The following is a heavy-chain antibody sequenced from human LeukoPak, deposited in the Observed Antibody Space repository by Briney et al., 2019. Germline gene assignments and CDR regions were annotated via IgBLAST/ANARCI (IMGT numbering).Heavy chain of an antibody. CDR1: GFTFSSYS. Sequence: GGSLRLSCAASGFTFSSYSMNWVRQAPGKGLEWVSYISSSSSTIYYADSVKGRFTISRDNAKNSLYLQMNSLRAEDTAVYYCARDRFLDYYYYYMDVWGKGTTVTVSS. V-gene: IGHV3-48*01. D-gene: IGHD3-3*01. CDR3: ARDRFLDYYYYYMDV. CDR2: ISSSSSTI. J-gene: IGHJ6*03.